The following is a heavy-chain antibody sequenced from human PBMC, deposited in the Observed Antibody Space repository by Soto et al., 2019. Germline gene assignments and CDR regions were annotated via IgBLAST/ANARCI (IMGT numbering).Heavy chain of an antibody. CDR1: GNTFTSYA. J-gene: IGHJ4*02. D-gene: IGHD6-19*01. CDR2: INAGNGNT. Sequence: QVQLVQSGAEVKKPGASVKVSCKASGNTFTSYAVHWVRQAPGQRLEWMGWINAGNGNTKYSQKFQGRVTITRDTSASTVYMEVSSLISEDTAVYYCAKDGNPNIAVAGLFDSWGQGALVTVSS. V-gene: IGHV1-3*01. CDR3: AKDGNPNIAVAGLFDS.